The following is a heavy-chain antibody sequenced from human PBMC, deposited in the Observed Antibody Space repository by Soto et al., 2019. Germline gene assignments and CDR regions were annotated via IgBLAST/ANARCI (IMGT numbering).Heavy chain of an antibody. CDR2: IDPSDSQT. CDR1: GYSFAGYW. J-gene: IGHJ4*02. Sequence: GESLKISCKGSGYSFAGYWITWVRQKPGKGLEWMGRIDPSDSQTYYSPSFRGHVTILVTKSITTVFLQWSSLRASDTAMYYCARQIYDSDTGPNFQYYFDSWGQGTPVTVSS. CDR3: ARQIYDSDTGPNFQYYFDS. V-gene: IGHV5-10-1*01. D-gene: IGHD3-22*01.